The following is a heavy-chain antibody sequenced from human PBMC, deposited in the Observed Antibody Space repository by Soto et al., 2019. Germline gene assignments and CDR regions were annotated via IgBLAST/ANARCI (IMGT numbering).Heavy chain of an antibody. D-gene: IGHD6-13*01. Sequence: GGSLRLSCAASGFTFSSYGMHWVRQAPGKGLEWVAVIPYDGSNKYYVDSVKGRFTISRDNAKNSLYLQMNSLRAEDTAVYYCAREGIAAAPFDYWGQGTLVTVSS. CDR3: AREGIAAAPFDY. CDR1: GFTFSSYG. CDR2: IPYDGSNK. J-gene: IGHJ4*02. V-gene: IGHV3-30*03.